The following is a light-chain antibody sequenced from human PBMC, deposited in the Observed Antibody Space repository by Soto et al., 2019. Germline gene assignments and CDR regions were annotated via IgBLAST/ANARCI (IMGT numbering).Light chain of an antibody. CDR1: SSDVGGYNY. J-gene: IGLJ2*01. Sequence: QSALTQPPSASGSPGQSVTISCTATSSDVGGYNYVSWYQQHPGKVPKLMIYEVSKRPSGVSDRFSGSKSGNTASLTVSGLQAEDEADYYCSSYGGSNSLVFGGGTKLTVL. CDR2: EVS. V-gene: IGLV2-8*01. CDR3: SSYGGSNSLV.